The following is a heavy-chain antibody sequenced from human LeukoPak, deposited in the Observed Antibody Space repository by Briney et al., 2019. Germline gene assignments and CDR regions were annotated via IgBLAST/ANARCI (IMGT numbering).Heavy chain of an antibody. CDR2: INPNSGGT. Sequence: ASVKVSCKASGYTFTGYYMHWVRQAPGQGLEWMGWINPNSGGTNYAQKFQDRVTMTRDTSISTAYMEVSRLRYDDTAVYYCARPLRVTMIRGAAFRASSDFDPWGQGTLVTVSS. V-gene: IGHV1-2*02. CDR3: ARPLRVTMIRGAAFRASSDFDP. CDR1: GYTFTGYY. D-gene: IGHD3-10*01. J-gene: IGHJ5*02.